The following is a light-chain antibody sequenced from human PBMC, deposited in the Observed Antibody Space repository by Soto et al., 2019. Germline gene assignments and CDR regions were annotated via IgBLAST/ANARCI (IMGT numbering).Light chain of an antibody. CDR2: EVS. V-gene: IGLV2-14*03. J-gene: IGLJ1*01. CDR1: SSDVGAYDV. Sequence: QSALTQPASVSGSPGQSIAISCTGTSSDVGAYDVVSWYQQHPDKAPKLLIYEVSNRPSGVSDRFSGSKSVNTATLTISGLQAEDEADYYCSSHTTSNTRVFGTGTQLTVL. CDR3: SSHTTSNTRV.